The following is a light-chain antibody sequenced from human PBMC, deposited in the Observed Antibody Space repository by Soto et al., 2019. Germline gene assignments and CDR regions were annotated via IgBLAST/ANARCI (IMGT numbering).Light chain of an antibody. CDR1: QSVSSN. CDR2: DAS. Sequence: ASQSVSSNLLAWYQQKPGKAPKLLIYDASTLQSGVPSRFGGSGSGTDFTLTISSLQSEDFATYYCQQFYSYPLTFGGGTKGDIK. CDR3: QQFYSYPLT. V-gene: IGKV1-8*01. J-gene: IGKJ4*01.